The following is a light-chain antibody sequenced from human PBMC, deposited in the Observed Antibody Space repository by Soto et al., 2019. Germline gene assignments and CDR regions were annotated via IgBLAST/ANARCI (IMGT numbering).Light chain of an antibody. J-gene: IGKJ4*01. V-gene: IGKV1-5*03. CDR3: QQRNNWPPVT. Sequence: DIQMTQSPSTLSGSVGDRVTITCRASQTISSWLAWYQQKPGKAPKLLIYKASTLKSGVPSRFSGSGSGTEFTLTISSLQPDDFAVYYCQQRNNWPPVTFGGGTKVEIK. CDR2: KAS. CDR1: QTISSW.